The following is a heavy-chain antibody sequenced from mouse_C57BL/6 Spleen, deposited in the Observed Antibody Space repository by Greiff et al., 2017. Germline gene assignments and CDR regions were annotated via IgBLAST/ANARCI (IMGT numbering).Heavy chain of an antibody. CDR1: GSTFTSYW. V-gene: IGHV1-74*01. CDR2: SHPSDSDT. D-gene: IGHD6-5*01. CDR3: AIDDNSRYASYAMDY. J-gene: IGHJ4*01. Sequence: QVQLQQPGAELVKPGASVKVSCKASGSTFTSYWMHWVKQRPGQGLEWIGRSHPSDSDTNYNQKFKGKATLTVDKSSSTAYMQLSRLTSEDSAVYYGAIDDNSRYASYAMDYWGQGTSVTVSS.